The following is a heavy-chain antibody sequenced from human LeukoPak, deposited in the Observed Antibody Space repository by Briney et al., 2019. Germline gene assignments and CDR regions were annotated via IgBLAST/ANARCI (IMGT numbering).Heavy chain of an antibody. D-gene: IGHD5-18*01. CDR3: ARDPLDTAMVRHYYYYYMGV. CDR2: ISSSGSTI. CDR1: GFTFSSYE. V-gene: IGHV3-48*03. Sequence: GGSLRLSCAASGFTFSSYEMNWVRQAPGKGLEWVSYISSSGSTIYYADSVKGRFTISRDNAKNSLYLQMNSLRAEDTAVYYCARDPLDTAMVRHYYYYYMGVWGKGTTVTVSS. J-gene: IGHJ6*03.